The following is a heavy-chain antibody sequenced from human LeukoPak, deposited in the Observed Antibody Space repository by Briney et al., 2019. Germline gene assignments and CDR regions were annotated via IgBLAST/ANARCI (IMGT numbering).Heavy chain of an antibody. J-gene: IGHJ4*02. Sequence: SETLSLTCTVSGGSISSSSYYWGWIRQPPGKGLEWIGSIYYSGTTYYNPSLKSRVTISVDTSKNQFPLKLSSVTAADTAVYYCARLGLGSSRDYWGQGTLVTVSS. CDR1: GGSISSSSYY. CDR3: ARLGLGSSRDY. V-gene: IGHV4-39*01. CDR2: IYYSGTT. D-gene: IGHD6-6*01.